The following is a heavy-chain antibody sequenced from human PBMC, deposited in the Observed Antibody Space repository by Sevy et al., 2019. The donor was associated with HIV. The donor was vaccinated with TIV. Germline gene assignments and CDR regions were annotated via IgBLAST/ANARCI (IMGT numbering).Heavy chain of an antibody. CDR2: IKPDGSES. CDR3: ARDVGGGYFDY. J-gene: IGHJ4*01. CDR1: GFTFNKFW. D-gene: IGHD3-16*01. V-gene: IGHV3-7*03. Sequence: PSCVASGFTFNKFWMAWVRQAPGKGLEWFANIKPDGSESNHVGSVKGRFTIPRDNAKNSLYLQMNSLTAEDTAVYYCARDVGGGYFDYWGQGTLVTVSS.